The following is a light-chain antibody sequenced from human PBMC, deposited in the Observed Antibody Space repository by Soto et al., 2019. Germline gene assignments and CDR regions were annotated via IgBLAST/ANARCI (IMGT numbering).Light chain of an antibody. Sequence: DIQMTQSPSSLSASVGDRVTITWLASQDITNYVDWCQQNPGKAPNFLIYAASNLETGVPSSFSGSGSETNFTFSISSLQPEGVATYCCQHCANLLLFGQGTRLEIK. J-gene: IGKJ5*01. CDR1: QDITNY. V-gene: IGKV1-33*01. CDR3: QHCANLLL. CDR2: AAS.